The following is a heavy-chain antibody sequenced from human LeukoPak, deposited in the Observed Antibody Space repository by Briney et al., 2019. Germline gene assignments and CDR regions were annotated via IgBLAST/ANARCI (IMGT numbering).Heavy chain of an antibody. CDR1: GFTFSGYW. CDR2: INIDGSST. D-gene: IGHD2-8*01. J-gene: IGHJ4*02. Sequence: GGSLRLSCVASGFTFSGYWMHWVRQAPGKGLVWVSHINIDGSSTNYADSVKGRFTISRDNAKNTLYLQMSSLRAEDTAVYYCARDNGGVDNWGQGTLVTVSS. V-gene: IGHV3-74*01. CDR3: ARDNGGVDN.